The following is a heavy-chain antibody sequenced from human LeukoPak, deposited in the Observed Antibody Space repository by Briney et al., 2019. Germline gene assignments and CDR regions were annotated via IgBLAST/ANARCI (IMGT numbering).Heavy chain of an antibody. D-gene: IGHD3-10*01. V-gene: IGHV3-30*18. CDR2: ISYHGRNK. CDR1: RFIFSSYD. J-gene: IGHJ4*02. CDR3: AKGDGYSGSGSEKRGLDY. Sequence: PGGPLRLSCAASRFIFSSYDMHWVRQAPGKGLEWVAAISYHGRNKYYADSVKGRFTISRDNSENTLYLQMNSLRPEDTAVYYCAKGDGYSGSGSEKRGLDYWGQGTLVAVAS.